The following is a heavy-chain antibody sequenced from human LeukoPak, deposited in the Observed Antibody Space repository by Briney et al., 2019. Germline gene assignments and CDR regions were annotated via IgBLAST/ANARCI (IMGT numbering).Heavy chain of an antibody. J-gene: IGHJ4*02. CDR3: TRGCGGSPGCYIIDN. V-gene: IGHV3-33*01. Sequence: PGGSLRPSCEASGFTFSSHGMHWVRQAPGKGLEWVAVIWNDGSYKYYADSVEGRFTVSRDNSKNTLYLQMDSLRAEDTALYYCTRGCGGSPGCYIIDNWGQGTLVTVSS. D-gene: IGHD2-21*01. CDR2: IWNDGSYK. CDR1: GFTFSSHG.